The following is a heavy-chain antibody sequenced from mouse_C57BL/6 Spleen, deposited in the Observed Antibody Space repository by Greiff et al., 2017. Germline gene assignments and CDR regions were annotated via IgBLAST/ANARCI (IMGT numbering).Heavy chain of an antibody. V-gene: IGHV5-9-1*02. D-gene: IGHD1-1*01. CDR1: GFTFSSYA. CDR3: TRDGYYGSSYSDAMDY. Sequence: EVKLVESGEGLVKPGGSLKLSCAASGFTFSSYAMSWVRQTPEQRLEWVAYISSGGDYIYYADTVKGRFTISRDNARNTLYLQMSSLKSEDTAMYYCTRDGYYGSSYSDAMDYWGQGTSGTVSS. CDR2: ISSGGDYI. J-gene: IGHJ4*01.